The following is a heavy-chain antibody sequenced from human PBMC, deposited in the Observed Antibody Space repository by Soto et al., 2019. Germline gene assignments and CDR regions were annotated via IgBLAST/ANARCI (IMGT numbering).Heavy chain of an antibody. D-gene: IGHD5-12*01. CDR1: GYTFTSYG. Sequence: QVQLVQSGAEVKKPGASVKVSCKASGYTFTSYGISWVRQAPGQGLEWMGWISAYNGNTNYAQKLQGRVTMTTDTSTSTAYRELRSLRSDDTAVYYCARDAGYSGSPTGRGDNWFDPWGQGTLVTVSS. J-gene: IGHJ5*02. CDR3: ARDAGYSGSPTGRGDNWFDP. V-gene: IGHV1-18*04. CDR2: ISAYNGNT.